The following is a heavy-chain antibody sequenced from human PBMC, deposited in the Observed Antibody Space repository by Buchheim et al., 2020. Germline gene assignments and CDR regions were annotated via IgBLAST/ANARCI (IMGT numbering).Heavy chain of an antibody. V-gene: IGHV4-39*01. CDR1: GGSISSSSYY. CDR3: ARRYYYDSSGYPQGAFDI. D-gene: IGHD3-22*01. CDR2: IYYSGST. Sequence: QLQLQESGPGLVKPSETLSLTCTVSGGSISSSSYYWGWIRQPPGKGLEWIGSIYYSGSTYYNPSLKSRVTISVDTSNNQFSLKLSSVTAADTAVYYCARRYYYDSSGYPQGAFDIWGQGT. J-gene: IGHJ3*02.